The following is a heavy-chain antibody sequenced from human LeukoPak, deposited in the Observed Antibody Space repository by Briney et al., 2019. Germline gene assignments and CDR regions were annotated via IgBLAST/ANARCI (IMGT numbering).Heavy chain of an antibody. CDR3: AKGDDSSGHYFDY. Sequence: GRSLRHSCAASGFTFSSYGMHWVRQAPGKGLEWVAVISYDGSNKYYADSVKGRFTISRDNSKNTLYLQMNSLRAEDTAVYYCAKGDDSSGHYFDYWGQGTLVTVSS. V-gene: IGHV3-30*18. CDR2: ISYDGSNK. D-gene: IGHD3-22*01. CDR1: GFTFSSYG. J-gene: IGHJ4*02.